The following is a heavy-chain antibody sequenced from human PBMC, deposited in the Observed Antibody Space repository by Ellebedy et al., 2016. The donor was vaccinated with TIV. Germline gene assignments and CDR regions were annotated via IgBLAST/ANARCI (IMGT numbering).Heavy chain of an antibody. V-gene: IGHV3-30-3*01. CDR2: ISYEGSNK. J-gene: IGHJ4*02. Sequence: GGSLRLXCAASAFSFSDYAMNWVRQAPGKGLEWVALISYEGSNKYYADSVKGRFIISRDNSKNTLYLEMNSLRTEDTAVYYCARDMGSGSYQGYFDYWGQGTLVTVSS. D-gene: IGHD1-26*01. CDR3: ARDMGSGSYQGYFDY. CDR1: AFSFSDYA.